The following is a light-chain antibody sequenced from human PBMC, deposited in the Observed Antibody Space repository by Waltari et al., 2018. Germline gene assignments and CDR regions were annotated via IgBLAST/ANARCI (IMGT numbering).Light chain of an antibody. J-gene: IGKJ1*01. V-gene: IGKV3-20*01. CDR2: AAS. Sequence: EIVLTQSPGTLSLSPGAGATLSCRASQSVSSSYLAWYQHKPGQAPRPLISAASSRATGIPDRFSGSGSGTGFTLTISRLETEDVAVYYCQHYGYSLWTFGQGTKVEIK. CDR1: QSVSSSY. CDR3: QHYGYSLWT.